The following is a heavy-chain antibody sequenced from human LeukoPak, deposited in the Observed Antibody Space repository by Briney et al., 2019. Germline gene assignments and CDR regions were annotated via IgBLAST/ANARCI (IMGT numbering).Heavy chain of an antibody. V-gene: IGHV4-39*01. J-gene: IGHJ4*02. D-gene: IGHD5-18*01. CDR3: ARLGYSYGFDY. CDR1: GGSISSSSYY. CDR2: IYYSGST. Sequence: PPETLSLTCTVSGGSISSSSYYWGWIRQPPGKGLEWIGSIYYSGSTYYNPSLKSRVTISVDTSKNQFSLKLSSVTAADTAVYYCARLGYSYGFDYWGQGTLVTVSS.